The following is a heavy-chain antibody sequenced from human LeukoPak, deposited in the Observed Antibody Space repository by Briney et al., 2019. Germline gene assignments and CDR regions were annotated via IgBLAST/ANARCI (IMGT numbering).Heavy chain of an antibody. CDR2: INPSGGST. D-gene: IGHD3-22*01. CDR1: GYTFTSYY. J-gene: IGHJ6*02. CDR3: ARDYYDSSGYQNGMDV. Sequence: RASVKVSCKASGYTFTSYYMHWVRQAPGQGLEWMGIINPSGGSTSYAQKFQGRVTMTRDTSTSTVYMELSRLRSDDTAVYYCARDYYDSSGYQNGMDVWGQGTTVTVSS. V-gene: IGHV1-46*01.